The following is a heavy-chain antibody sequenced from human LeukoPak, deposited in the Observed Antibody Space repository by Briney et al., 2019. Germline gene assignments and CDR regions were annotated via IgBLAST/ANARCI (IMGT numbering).Heavy chain of an antibody. V-gene: IGHV4-59*01. D-gene: IGHD2-21*02. CDR2: IHYSVST. CDR1: GGSISSYY. Sequence: SETLSLTCTVSGGSISSYYWSWIRQPPGKGLEWIGYIHYSVSTNYNPSLKSRVTISVDTSKNQFSLKLSSVTAADTAVYYCARMVTAIYGGFYYFDYWGQGTLVTVSS. J-gene: IGHJ4*02. CDR3: ARMVTAIYGGFYYFDY.